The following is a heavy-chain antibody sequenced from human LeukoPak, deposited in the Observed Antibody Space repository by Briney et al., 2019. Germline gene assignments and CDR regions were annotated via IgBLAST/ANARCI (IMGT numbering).Heavy chain of an antibody. CDR1: GGSFSGYY. D-gene: IGHD2-8*01. CDR2: INHSGST. Sequence: SETLSLTCAVYGGSFSGYYWSWIRQPPGKGLEWIGEINHSGSTNYNPSLKSRVTISVDTSKNQLSLKLSSVTAADTAVYYCASAMGPDAFDIWGQGTMVTVSS. CDR3: ASAMGPDAFDI. J-gene: IGHJ3*02. V-gene: IGHV4-34*01.